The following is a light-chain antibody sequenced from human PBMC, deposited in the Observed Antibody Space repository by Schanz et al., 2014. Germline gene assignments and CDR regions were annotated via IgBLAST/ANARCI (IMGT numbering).Light chain of an antibody. CDR3: QQRSNWPLT. J-gene: IGKJ4*01. CDR1: QNVNKY. V-gene: IGKV3-11*01. Sequence: EIVLTQSPGTLSLSPGERATLSCRASQNVNKYHLAWYQQKPGQAPRLLIYGASIRATGIPARFSGTGSGTDFTLTISSLEPEDFAVYYCQQRSNWPLTFGGGTKVEIK. CDR2: GAS.